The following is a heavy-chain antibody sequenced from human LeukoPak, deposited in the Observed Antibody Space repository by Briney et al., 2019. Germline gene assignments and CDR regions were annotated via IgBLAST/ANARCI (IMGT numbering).Heavy chain of an antibody. CDR1: GGSISSSSYY. J-gene: IGHJ4*02. D-gene: IGHD5-18*01. V-gene: IGHV4-39*07. CDR2: IYYSGST. Sequence: SETLSLTCTVSGGSISSSSYYWGWIRQPPGKGLEWIGSIYYSGSTYYNPSLKSRVTISVDTSKNQFSLKLRSVTAVDTAVYYCARGGYTYGHDYWGQGTLVTVSS. CDR3: ARGGYTYGHDY.